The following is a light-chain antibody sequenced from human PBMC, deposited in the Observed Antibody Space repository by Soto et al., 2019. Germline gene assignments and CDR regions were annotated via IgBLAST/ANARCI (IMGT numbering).Light chain of an antibody. V-gene: IGKV3-20*01. CDR1: QTLRSTD. CDR2: YAS. J-gene: IGKJ4*01. Sequence: ETVLTQSPGTLSLSPGERATLSCRASQTLRSTDLAWYQQKPGQAPRLLIYYASSRATGVPDRFSGSGSGTDFTFTISRLEPEDSAVYYCQQYGDIFGGGTKVDIK. CDR3: QQYGDI.